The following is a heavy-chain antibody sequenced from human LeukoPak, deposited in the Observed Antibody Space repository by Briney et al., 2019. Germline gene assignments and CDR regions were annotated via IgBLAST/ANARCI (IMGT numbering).Heavy chain of an antibody. CDR1: GFTFSSYA. Sequence: SGGSLRLSCAASGFTFSSYAMSWVRQAPGKGLEWVSAISGSGGSTYYADSVKGRFTISRDYSKNTLYLQMNSLRAEDTAVYYCARLGGGHSSSWYDAFDIWGQGTMVTVSS. CDR2: ISGSGGST. CDR3: ARLGGGHSSSWYDAFDI. V-gene: IGHV3-23*01. J-gene: IGHJ3*02. D-gene: IGHD6-13*01.